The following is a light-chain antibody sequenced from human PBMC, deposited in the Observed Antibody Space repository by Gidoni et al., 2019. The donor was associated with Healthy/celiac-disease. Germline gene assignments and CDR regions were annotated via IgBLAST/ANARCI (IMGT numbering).Light chain of an antibody. Sequence: DIQMTQSPSSLSASVGDRVTITCRASQDISSYLNWYQQKPGKAPKLLIYAASSLQSGVPSRFSGSGSGTDLTLTISSLQPEDFATYYCQQSYSTPLTFGRGTKLEIK. J-gene: IGKJ4*01. V-gene: IGKV1-39*01. CDR2: AAS. CDR1: QDISSY. CDR3: QQSYSTPLT.